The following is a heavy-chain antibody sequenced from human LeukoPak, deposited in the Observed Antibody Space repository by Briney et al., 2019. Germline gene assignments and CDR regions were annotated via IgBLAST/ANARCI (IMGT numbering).Heavy chain of an antibody. CDR3: ARDPNTITEQPY. D-gene: IGHD5-12*01. V-gene: IGHV1-2*02. J-gene: IGHJ4*02. CDR1: GYTFIGYY. CDR2: INPKNGDT. Sequence: ASVKVSCKASGYTFIGYYMHWVRQAPGRGLEWMGWINPKNGDTNYVQKFQGRVTMTRDTSINTAYLELSRLRSDDTAVYYCARDPNTITEQPYWGQGTLVTVSS.